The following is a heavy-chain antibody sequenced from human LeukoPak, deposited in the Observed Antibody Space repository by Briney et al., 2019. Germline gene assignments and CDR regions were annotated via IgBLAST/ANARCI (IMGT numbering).Heavy chain of an antibody. V-gene: IGHV1-69*13. CDR2: IIPIFGTA. D-gene: IGHD3-22*01. CDR3: ARAGDGYYDSSGYYY. CDR1: GGTFISYA. J-gene: IGHJ4*02. Sequence: GASVKVSCKASGGTFISYAISWVRQAPGQGLEWMGGIIPIFGTANYAQKFQGRVTITADESTSTAYMELSSLRSEDTAVYYCARAGDGYYDSSGYYYWGQGTLVTVSS.